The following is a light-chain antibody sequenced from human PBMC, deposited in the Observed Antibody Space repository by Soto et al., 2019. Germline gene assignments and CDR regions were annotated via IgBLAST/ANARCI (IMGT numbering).Light chain of an antibody. V-gene: IGKV1-33*01. Sequence: DFQMTQSPSSLSASVGDRVTITCQASQDISNYLNWYQQKPGKAPKLLIYDASNLETGVPSRFSGSGSGTDFTFTISSLQPEDIATYYCQQWGTFGQGTKLEIK. CDR3: QQWGT. J-gene: IGKJ2*01. CDR1: QDISNY. CDR2: DAS.